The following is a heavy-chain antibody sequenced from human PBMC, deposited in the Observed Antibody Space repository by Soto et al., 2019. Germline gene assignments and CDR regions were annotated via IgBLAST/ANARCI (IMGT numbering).Heavy chain of an antibody. V-gene: IGHV5-10-1*01. CDR1: GYSFTSYW. CDR3: ARSLYGYNSWFDP. CDR2: IDPSDSYT. D-gene: IGHD5-12*01. J-gene: IGHJ5*02. Sequence: GESLKISCKGSGYSFTSYWISWVRQMPGKGLEWMGRIDPSDSYTNYSPSFQGHVTISADKSISTAYLQWSSLKASDTAMYCCARSLYGYNSWFDPWGQGTLVTVSS.